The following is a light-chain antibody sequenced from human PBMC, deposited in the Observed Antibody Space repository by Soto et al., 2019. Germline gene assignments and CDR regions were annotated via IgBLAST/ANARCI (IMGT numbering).Light chain of an antibody. Sequence: ERVMTQSPATLSVSPGERATLSCRASQSVSSDLAWYQQKPGQAPRLLIYGASTRATGIPARFSGSGSGTEFTLTISSLQSEDFAVYYCQQYNNWPRTFGQGTKVHIK. CDR2: GAS. V-gene: IGKV3-15*01. CDR3: QQYNNWPRT. CDR1: QSVSSD. J-gene: IGKJ1*01.